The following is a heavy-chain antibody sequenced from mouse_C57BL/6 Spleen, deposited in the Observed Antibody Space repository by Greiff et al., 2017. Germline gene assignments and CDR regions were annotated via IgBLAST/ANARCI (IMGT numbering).Heavy chain of an antibody. Sequence: QVQLQQSGAELVRPGTSVKMSCKASGYTFTNYWLGWAKQRPGHGLEWIGGIYPGGGYTNYNEKFKGKATLTADKSSSTAYMQFSSLTSEDSAIYYGANSYYGSGGFAYWGQGTLVTVSA. V-gene: IGHV1-63*01. J-gene: IGHJ3*01. D-gene: IGHD1-1*01. CDR3: ANSYYGSGGFAY. CDR2: IYPGGGYT. CDR1: GYTFTNYW.